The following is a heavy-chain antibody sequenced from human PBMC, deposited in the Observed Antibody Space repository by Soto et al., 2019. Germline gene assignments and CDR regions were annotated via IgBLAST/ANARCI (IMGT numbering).Heavy chain of an antibody. CDR3: ARDPLWGTAMVLWYFDL. CDR2: ISYDGSNK. V-gene: IGHV3-30-3*01. Sequence: GGSLRLSCAASGFTFSSYAMHWVRQAPGKGLEWVAVISYDGSNKYYADSVKGRFTISRDNSKNTLYLQMNSLRAEDTAVYYCARDPLWGTAMVLWYFDLWGRGPLVTVSS. J-gene: IGHJ2*01. CDR1: GFTFSSYA. D-gene: IGHD5-18*01.